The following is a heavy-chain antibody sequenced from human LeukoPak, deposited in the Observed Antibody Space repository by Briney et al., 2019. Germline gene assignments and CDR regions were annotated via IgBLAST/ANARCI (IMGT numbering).Heavy chain of an antibody. J-gene: IGHJ6*02. CDR3: ARLKGIGYYYYGMDV. CDR2: IRYDGSKK. CDR1: GFTFSSYG. Sequence: PGGSLRLSCAASGFTFSSYGMHWVRQAPGKGLEWVALIRYDGSKKDYADSVKGRFTISRDNSKNTLYLQMNSLRAEDTAMYYCARLKGIGYYYYGMDVWGQGTTVTVSS. V-gene: IGHV3-33*01.